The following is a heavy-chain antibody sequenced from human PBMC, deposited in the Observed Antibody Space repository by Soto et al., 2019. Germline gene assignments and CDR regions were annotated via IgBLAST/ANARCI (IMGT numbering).Heavy chain of an antibody. D-gene: IGHD6-19*01. CDR2: ISGSGGST. CDR3: AKDPRIGIAVAGVFDY. J-gene: IGHJ4*02. Sequence: HPGGSLRLSCAASGFTFSSYAMRWVRQAPVKGLEWVSAISGSGGSTYYADSVKGRFTISRDNSKNTLYLQMNSLRAEDTAVYYCAKDPRIGIAVAGVFDYWGQGTLVTVSS. V-gene: IGHV3-23*01. CDR1: GFTFSSYA.